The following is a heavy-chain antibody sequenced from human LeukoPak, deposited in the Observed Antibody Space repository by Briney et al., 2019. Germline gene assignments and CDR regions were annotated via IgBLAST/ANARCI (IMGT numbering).Heavy chain of an antibody. Sequence: SETLSLTCTVSGGSISSYYWSWIRQPPGKGLEWIGYIYYSGSTNYNPSLKSRVTISVDTSKNQFSLKLSSVTAADTAVYYCARENSSGWYEGSGFDYWGQGTLVTVSS. CDR2: IYYSGST. CDR3: ARENSSGWYEGSGFDY. CDR1: GGSISSYY. J-gene: IGHJ4*02. V-gene: IGHV4-59*01. D-gene: IGHD6-19*01.